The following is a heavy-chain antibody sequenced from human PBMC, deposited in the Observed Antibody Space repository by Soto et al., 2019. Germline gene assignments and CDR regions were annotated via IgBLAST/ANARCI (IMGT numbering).Heavy chain of an antibody. CDR1: GGSISSYY. J-gene: IGHJ5*02. Sequence: PSETLCLTCTVSGGSISSYYWSWIRQPPGKGLEWIGYIYYSGSTNYNPSLKSRVTISVDTSKNQFSLKLSSVTAADTAVYYCARRGGSSGWYDWFDPWGQGTLVTVSS. D-gene: IGHD6-19*01. V-gene: IGHV4-59*08. CDR2: IYYSGST. CDR3: ARRGGSSGWYDWFDP.